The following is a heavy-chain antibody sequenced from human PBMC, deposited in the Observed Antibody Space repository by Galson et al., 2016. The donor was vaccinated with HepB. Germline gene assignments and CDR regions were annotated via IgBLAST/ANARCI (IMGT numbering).Heavy chain of an antibody. J-gene: IGHJ4*02. CDR2: ISDSGGNT. D-gene: IGHD1/OR15-1a*01. CDR1: GFTFSSYD. V-gene: IGHV3-23*01. Sequence: SLRLSCAASGFTFSSYDMSWVRQAPGKGLEWVSGISDSGGNTYFADSVKGRFTISRDNSRNTLYLQMNSLRVEDTAVYYCAKGTTLQVHFGYFDHWGQGTLVTVSS. CDR3: AKGTTLQVHFGYFDH.